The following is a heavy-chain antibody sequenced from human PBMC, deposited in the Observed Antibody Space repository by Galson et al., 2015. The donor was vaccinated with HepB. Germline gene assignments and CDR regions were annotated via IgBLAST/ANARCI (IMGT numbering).Heavy chain of an antibody. D-gene: IGHD4-17*01. CDR3: AREGPTVTTDDDALDV. Sequence: SLRLSCAASGFTFSNYAMHWVRQAPGKGLECLAIIWYDGNNKYYSDSVKGRFTISRDNSKNTLYLEINSLRADDTAVYYCAREGPTVTTDDDALDVWGQGTMGSVS. J-gene: IGHJ3*01. CDR1: GFTFSNYA. CDR2: IWYDGNNK. V-gene: IGHV3-33*08.